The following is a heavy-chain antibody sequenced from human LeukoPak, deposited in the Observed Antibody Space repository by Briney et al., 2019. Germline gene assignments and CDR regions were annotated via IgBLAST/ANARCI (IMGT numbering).Heavy chain of an antibody. D-gene: IGHD3-22*01. J-gene: IGHJ4*02. CDR1: GYTFTSYG. CDR2: ISVYNGNT. Sequence: ASLKVSCKASGYTFTSYGISWVRQAPGHGLEWMGWISVYNGNTNNAQKLQGRVTMTTDTSTSTAYMELRSLISDDTAVYYCARSPGITMIVVVITPFDYWGQGTLVTVSS. V-gene: IGHV1-18*01. CDR3: ARSPGITMIVVVITPFDY.